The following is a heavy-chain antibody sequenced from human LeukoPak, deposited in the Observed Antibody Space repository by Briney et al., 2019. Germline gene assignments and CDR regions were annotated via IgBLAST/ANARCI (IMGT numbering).Heavy chain of an antibody. Sequence: GGSLRLSCAASEFTFSSYEMNWVRQAPGKGLEWVSYISSSGTTIYYADSVRGRFTISRDNAKNSLSLQMHSLRAEDTAVYYCAKDLWGDRDGFFDSWGQGSLVTVSS. J-gene: IGHJ4*02. CDR3: AKDLWGDRDGFFDS. V-gene: IGHV3-48*03. CDR2: ISSSGTTI. D-gene: IGHD2-21*01. CDR1: EFTFSSYE.